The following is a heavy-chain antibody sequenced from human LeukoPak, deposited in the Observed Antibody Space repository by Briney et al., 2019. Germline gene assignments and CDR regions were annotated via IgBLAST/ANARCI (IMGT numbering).Heavy chain of an antibody. D-gene: IGHD6-13*01. J-gene: IGHJ4*02. Sequence: PEGSLRLSCAASGFTFSDYYMSWIRQAPGKGLEWVSYISSSSYTNYADSVKGRFTISRDNAKNSLYLQMNSLRAEDTAVYYCAREGYSSSGDGDYWGQGTLVTVSS. CDR2: ISSSSYT. V-gene: IGHV3-11*06. CDR3: AREGYSSSGDGDY. CDR1: GFTFSDYY.